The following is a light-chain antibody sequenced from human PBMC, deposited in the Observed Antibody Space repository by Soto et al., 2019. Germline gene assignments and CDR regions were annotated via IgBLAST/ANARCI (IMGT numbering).Light chain of an antibody. V-gene: IGKV1-39*01. CDR1: QSISSY. Sequence: MTQSPSSLYASVGDRVTITCRASQSISSYLNWYQQKPGKAPKLLIYAASSLQTGVSSRFSGSGSGTDFTLTISSLQPEDVAAYYCQKYNSAPLTFGGGTKVDIK. J-gene: IGKJ4*01. CDR3: QKYNSAPLT. CDR2: AAS.